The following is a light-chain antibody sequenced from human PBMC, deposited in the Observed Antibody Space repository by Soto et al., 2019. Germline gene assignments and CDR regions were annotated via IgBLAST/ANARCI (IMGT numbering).Light chain of an antibody. V-gene: IGLV1-36*01. CDR1: SSNIGNNA. J-gene: IGLJ1*01. Sequence: QSVLTQPPSVSEAPRQRVTISCSGSSSNIGNNAVNWYQQLPGKAPKLLIYYDDLLPSGVSDRFSGSKSGTSASLAISGLQSEDEADYYCAAWDDSLNGLFGTG. CDR2: YDD. CDR3: AAWDDSLNGL.